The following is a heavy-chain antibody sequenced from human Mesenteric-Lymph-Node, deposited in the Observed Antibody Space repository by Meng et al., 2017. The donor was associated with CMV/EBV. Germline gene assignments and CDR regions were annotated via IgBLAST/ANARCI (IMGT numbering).Heavy chain of an antibody. CDR2: INQDGSEN. Sequence: GGSLRLSCAASEFTFSNYWMTWVRQAPGKGLEWVANINQDGSENYYVDSVKGRFTISRDNTKNSLYMQMNSLRVEDTAVYFCARDLDYGGNRAMGAFDIWGQGTMVTVSS. CDR3: ARDLDYGGNRAMGAFDI. V-gene: IGHV3-7*01. D-gene: IGHD4-23*01. J-gene: IGHJ3*02. CDR1: EFTFSNYW.